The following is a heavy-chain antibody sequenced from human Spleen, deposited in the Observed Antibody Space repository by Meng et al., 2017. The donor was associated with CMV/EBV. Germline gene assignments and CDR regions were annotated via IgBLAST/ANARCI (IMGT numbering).Heavy chain of an antibody. Sequence: GGSLRLSCAASGFTFDDYAMHWVRQAPGKGLEWVSGISWNSGSIGYADSVKGRFTISRDNAKNSLYLQMNSLRAEDTALYYCAKDKGSGGFYYYYGMDVWGQGTTVTVSS. J-gene: IGHJ6*02. D-gene: IGHD1-26*01. V-gene: IGHV3-9*01. CDR2: ISWNSGSI. CDR1: GFTFDDYA. CDR3: AKDKGSGGFYYYYGMDV.